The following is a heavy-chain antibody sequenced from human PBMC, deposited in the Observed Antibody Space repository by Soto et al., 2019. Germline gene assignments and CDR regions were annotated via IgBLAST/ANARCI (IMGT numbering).Heavy chain of an antibody. CDR2: IYYSGST. Sequence: QLQLQESGPGLVKPSETLSLTCTVSGGSISSSSYYWGWIRQPPGKGLEWIGSIYYSGSTYYNPSLKSRVTISVDTSKNQFSLKLSSVTAADTAVYYCARQVPQDIVLMVYAGWFDPWGQGTLVTVSS. CDR1: GGSISSSSYY. J-gene: IGHJ5*02. D-gene: IGHD2-8*01. V-gene: IGHV4-39*01. CDR3: ARQVPQDIVLMVYAGWFDP.